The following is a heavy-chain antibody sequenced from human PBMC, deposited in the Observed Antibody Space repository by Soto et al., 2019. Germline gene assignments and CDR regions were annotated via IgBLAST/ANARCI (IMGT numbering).Heavy chain of an antibody. J-gene: IGHJ6*02. Sequence: QVQLVQSGAEVKKPGSSVKVSCKASGGTFSSYAISWVRQAPGQGLEWMGGIIPIFGTANYAQKFQGRVTITADESTSTAYMELSSLRSEDTAVYYCAREKWGYSYGFESREGPYYYYGMDVWGQGTTVTVSS. V-gene: IGHV1-69*01. CDR3: AREKWGYSYGFESREGPYYYYGMDV. CDR2: IIPIFGTA. D-gene: IGHD5-18*01. CDR1: GGTFSSYA.